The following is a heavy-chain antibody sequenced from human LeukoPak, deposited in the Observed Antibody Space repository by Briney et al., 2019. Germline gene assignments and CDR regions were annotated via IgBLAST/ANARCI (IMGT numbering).Heavy chain of an antibody. CDR2: ISASGNNT. V-gene: IGHV3-23*01. CDR3: AKEWGIRPKWLDP. Sequence: PGGSLRLSCAASGFTFNNYAMTWVRQAPGKGLEWVSSISASGNNTYYPDSVNSRFTISRDNTKNTRYLQMNTLITEDTSLYYCAKEWGIRPKWLDPWGEGTLVTVSS. CDR1: GFTFNNYA. J-gene: IGHJ5*02. D-gene: IGHD3-3*02.